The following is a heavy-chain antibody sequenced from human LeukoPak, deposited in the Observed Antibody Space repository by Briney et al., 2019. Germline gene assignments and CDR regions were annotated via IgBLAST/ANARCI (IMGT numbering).Heavy chain of an antibody. CDR1: GFTFSSYS. J-gene: IGHJ4*02. D-gene: IGHD3-22*01. Sequence: GGSLRLSCAASGFTFSSYSMTWVRQAPGKGLEWVSSISSSSSYIYYADSVKGRFTISRDNAKNSLYLQMNSLRAEDTAVYYCAKMASYYYDSSDQDYFDYWGQGTLVTVSS. CDR3: AKMASYYYDSSDQDYFDY. CDR2: ISSSSSYI. V-gene: IGHV3-21*01.